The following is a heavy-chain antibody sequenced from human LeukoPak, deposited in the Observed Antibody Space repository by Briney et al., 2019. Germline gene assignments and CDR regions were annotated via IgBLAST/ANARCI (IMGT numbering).Heavy chain of an antibody. CDR1: GFTFSSYW. D-gene: IGHD1-20*01. J-gene: IGHJ5*02. V-gene: IGHV3-7*03. CDR2: IKQDGSEK. CDR3: TRGHNWNDLTTDT. Sequence: GGSLRLSRAASGFTFSSYWMSWVRQAPGKGLEWVANIKQDGSEKYYVDSVKGRFTISRDNAKNSLYLQMNSLKTEDTAVYYCTRGHNWNDLTTDTWGQGTLVTVSS.